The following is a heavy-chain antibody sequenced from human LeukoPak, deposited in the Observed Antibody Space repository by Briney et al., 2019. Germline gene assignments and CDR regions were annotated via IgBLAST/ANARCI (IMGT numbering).Heavy chain of an antibody. CDR3: AKVGSGYCSGGSCYSPTVGYFDY. J-gene: IGHJ4*02. CDR1: GFTFSSYA. Sequence: GGSLRLSCAASGFTFSSYAMNWVRQAPGKGLEWVSTISGSGANTYYADSVKGRFTISRDNSKNTLYLQMNSLRAEDTAVYYCAKVGSGYCSGGSCYSPTVGYFDYWGLGTLVTVSS. D-gene: IGHD2-15*01. V-gene: IGHV3-23*01. CDR2: ISGSGANT.